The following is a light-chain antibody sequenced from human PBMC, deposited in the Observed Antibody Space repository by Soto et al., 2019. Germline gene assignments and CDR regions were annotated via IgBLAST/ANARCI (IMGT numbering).Light chain of an antibody. J-gene: IGLJ2*01. CDR2: DTT. Sequence: QAVVTQEPSLTVSPGGTVTLTCGSSTGAVTSGHYPYWFQQKPGQAPRTLIYDTTRKHSWTPARFSGSLLGGKAALTLSGAQPEDEAEYHCLLSYSDARVFGGGTQLTVL. CDR1: TGAVTSGHY. CDR3: LLSYSDARV. V-gene: IGLV7-46*01.